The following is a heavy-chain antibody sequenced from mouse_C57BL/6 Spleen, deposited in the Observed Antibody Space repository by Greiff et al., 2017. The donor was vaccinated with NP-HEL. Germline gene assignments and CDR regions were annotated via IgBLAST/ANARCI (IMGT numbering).Heavy chain of an antibody. CDR3: ARYGTTVGFDY. D-gene: IGHD1-1*01. V-gene: IGHV1-19*01. J-gene: IGHJ2*01. CDR1: GYTFTDYY. CDR2: INPYNGGT. Sequence: EVQLQQSGPVLVKPGASVKMSCKASGYTFTDYYMNWVKQSHGKSLEWIGVINPYNGGTSYNQKFKGKATLTVDKSSSTAYMALNSLTSEDSAVYYCARYGTTVGFDYWGQGTTLTVSS.